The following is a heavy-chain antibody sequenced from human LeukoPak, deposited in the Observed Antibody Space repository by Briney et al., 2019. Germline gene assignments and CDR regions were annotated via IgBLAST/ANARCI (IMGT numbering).Heavy chain of an antibody. D-gene: IGHD2-2*01. Sequence: GGSLRLSCAASGFIFSSDSMNWVRQAPGKGLEWVSSISSSSSYIYYADSVKGRFTISRDNAKNSLYLQMNSLRAEDTAVYYCARLRYCSGTSCPYYYYYGMDVWGQGATVTVSS. J-gene: IGHJ6*02. V-gene: IGHV3-21*01. CDR1: GFIFSSDS. CDR3: ARLRYCSGTSCPYYYYYGMDV. CDR2: ISSSSSYI.